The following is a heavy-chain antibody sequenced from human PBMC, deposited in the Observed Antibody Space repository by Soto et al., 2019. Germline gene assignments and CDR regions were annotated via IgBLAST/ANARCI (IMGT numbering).Heavy chain of an antibody. Sequence: SVKVSCKASGFTFTSSAVQWVRQARGQRLEWIGWIVVGSGNTNYAQKFQERVTITRDMSTSTAYMELSSLRSEDTAVYYCAADRHRGYYSEHDAYDIWGKGTMVTVSS. D-gene: IGHD5-12*01. CDR1: GFTFTSSA. V-gene: IGHV1-58*01. CDR3: AADRHRGYYSEHDAYDI. CDR2: IVVGSGNT. J-gene: IGHJ3*02.